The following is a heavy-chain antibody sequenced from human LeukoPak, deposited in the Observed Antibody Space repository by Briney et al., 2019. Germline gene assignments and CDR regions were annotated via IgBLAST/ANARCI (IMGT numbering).Heavy chain of an antibody. D-gene: IGHD2-15*01. CDR1: GGTFSSYA. CDR3: ARGPRGPRGCSGGSCYSVFLGY. J-gene: IGHJ4*02. Sequence: SVKVSCKASGGTFSSYAISWVRQAPGQGLEWMGGIIPIFGTANYAQKFQGRVTITADESTSTAYMELSRLRSDDTAVYYCARGPRGPRGCSGGSCYSVFLGYWGQGTLVTVSS. V-gene: IGHV1-69*13. CDR2: IIPIFGTA.